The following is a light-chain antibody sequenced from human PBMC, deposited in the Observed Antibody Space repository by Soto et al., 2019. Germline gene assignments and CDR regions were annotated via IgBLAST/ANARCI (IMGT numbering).Light chain of an antibody. CDR3: QQRSKMLLR. Sequence: DSVLTQSPVTLSQSAGETATLSCRASQSVRNYLAWYQQKPGQAPRLLIYDASNRATGIPARFSGTGSETDFTLTISSLEPEDFTIYYCQQRSKMLLRFGHGSKADI. V-gene: IGKV3-11*01. J-gene: IGKJ1*01. CDR1: QSVRNY. CDR2: DAS.